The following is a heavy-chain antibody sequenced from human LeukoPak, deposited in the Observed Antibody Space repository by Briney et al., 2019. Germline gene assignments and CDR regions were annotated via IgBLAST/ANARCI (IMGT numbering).Heavy chain of an antibody. CDR1: GFTFSSYS. D-gene: IGHD3-22*01. V-gene: IGHV3-74*01. CDR3: ALDYYDSSGYYPFDY. Sequence: PGGSLRLSCAASGFTFSSYSMHWVRQAPGKGLVWVSRINSDGSSTSYADSVKGRFTISRDNAKNTLYLQMNSLRAEDTAVYYCALDYYDSSGYYPFDYWGQGTLVTVSS. CDR2: INSDGSST. J-gene: IGHJ4*02.